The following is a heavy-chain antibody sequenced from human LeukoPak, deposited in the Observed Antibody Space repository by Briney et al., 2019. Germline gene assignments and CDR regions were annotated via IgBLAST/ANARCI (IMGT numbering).Heavy chain of an antibody. CDR1: GDSVSSNSAA. CDR3: ARDKAYYDSSGYAAYYFDY. D-gene: IGHD3-22*01. Sequence: SQTLSLTCAISGDSVSSNSAAWNWIRQSPSRGLEWLGRTYYRSKWYNGYAVSVKSRITINPDTSKNQFSLQLNSVTPEDTAVYYCARDKAYYDSSGYAAYYFDYWGQGTLATVSS. CDR2: TYYRSKWYN. V-gene: IGHV6-1*01. J-gene: IGHJ4*02.